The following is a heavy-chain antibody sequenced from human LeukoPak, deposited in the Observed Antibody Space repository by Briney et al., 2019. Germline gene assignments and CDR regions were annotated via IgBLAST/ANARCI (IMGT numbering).Heavy chain of an antibody. V-gene: IGHV3-23*01. D-gene: IGHD3-22*01. CDR3: ARYHFDSSGRFFDY. J-gene: IGHJ4*02. CDR1: GFTFGSYA. CDR2: ITGGGGNT. Sequence: GGSLRLSCAASGFTFGSYAMTWVRQSPRKGLQWVSTITGGGGNTYYADSVRGRFTVSRDNFKDTLHLQMNSLSAEDTAVYFCARYHFDSSGRFFDYWGQGTLVTVSS.